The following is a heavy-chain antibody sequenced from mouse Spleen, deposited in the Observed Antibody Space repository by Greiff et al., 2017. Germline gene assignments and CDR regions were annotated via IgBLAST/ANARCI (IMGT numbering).Heavy chain of an antibody. V-gene: IGHV5-9-3*01. CDR2: ISSGGGNT. D-gene: IGHD2-4*01. Sequence: EVQRVESGGGLVKLGGSLKLSCAASGFTFSSYAMSWVRQTPEKRLEWVATISSGGGNTYYPDSVKGRFTISRDNAKNTLYLQMSSLKSEDTAMYYCARQEMGLRPYFDYWGQGTTLTVSS. J-gene: IGHJ2*01. CDR3: ARQEMGLRPYFDY. CDR1: GFTFSSYA.